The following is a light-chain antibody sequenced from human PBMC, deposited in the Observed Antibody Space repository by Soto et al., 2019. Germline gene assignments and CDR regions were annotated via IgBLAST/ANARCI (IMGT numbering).Light chain of an antibody. J-gene: IGLJ3*02. CDR2: ENN. CDR3: GTWDGSLSAAV. Sequence: QSVLTQPPSVSAAPGQTVSISCSGSRSNIGNNYVSWYQQLPGTAPKLLIYENNKRPSGIPDRISGSKSGTSATLGITGLQTGDEADYYCGTWDGSLSAAVFGGGTKLTVL. V-gene: IGLV1-51*02. CDR1: RSNIGNNY.